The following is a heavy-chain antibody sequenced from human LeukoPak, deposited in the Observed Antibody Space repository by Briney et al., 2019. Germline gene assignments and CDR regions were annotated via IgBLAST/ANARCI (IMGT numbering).Heavy chain of an antibody. V-gene: IGHV3-66*01. Sequence: PGGSLRLSCAASGFTVSSNYMSWVRQAPGKGLEWVSVIYSGGSTYYADSVKDRFTISRDNSKNKLYLQMNSLRAEDTAVYYCARVDYGDYGFDYWGRGTLVTVSS. CDR2: IYSGGST. CDR1: GFTVSSNY. CDR3: ARVDYGDYGFDY. J-gene: IGHJ4*02. D-gene: IGHD4-17*01.